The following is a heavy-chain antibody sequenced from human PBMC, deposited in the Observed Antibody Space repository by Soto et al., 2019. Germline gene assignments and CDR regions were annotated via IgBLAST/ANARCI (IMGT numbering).Heavy chain of an antibody. CDR1: GGSFSGYD. D-gene: IGHD6-19*01. Sequence: AETLSLTCAVYGGSFSGYDRSWIRQAPGKGLEWIGEINHSGSTKYNPSFKRRVTISVDTSKNQFSLKLRSGTAADTAVYYCARKGQWQVHGAFDIWGQGKMVTVSS. J-gene: IGHJ3*02. CDR3: ARKGQWQVHGAFDI. CDR2: INHSGST. V-gene: IGHV4-34*01.